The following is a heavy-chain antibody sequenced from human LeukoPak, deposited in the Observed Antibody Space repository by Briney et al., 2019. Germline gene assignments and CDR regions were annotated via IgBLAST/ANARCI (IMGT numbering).Heavy chain of an antibody. Sequence: SETLSLTCAVYGGSFSGYYWSWIRQPPGKGLEWIGEINHSGSTNYNPSLKSRVTISVDTSKNQFSLKLSSVTAADTAVYYCARPKPIAVAGRTPDYWGQGTLVTVSS. V-gene: IGHV4-34*01. D-gene: IGHD6-19*01. CDR1: GGSFSGYY. CDR2: INHSGST. J-gene: IGHJ4*02. CDR3: ARPKPIAVAGRTPDY.